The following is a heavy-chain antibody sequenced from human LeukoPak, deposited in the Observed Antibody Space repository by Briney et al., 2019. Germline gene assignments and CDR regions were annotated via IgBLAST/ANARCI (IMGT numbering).Heavy chain of an antibody. D-gene: IGHD2-15*01. CDR1: GFTFGDYY. V-gene: IGHV3-11*04. CDR2: ISSSGSTI. J-gene: IGHJ4*02. Sequence: PGGSRRLSCAASGFTFGDYYMSWFRQVPGKGLEWVSYISSSGSTIYYADSVKGRFTISRDNAKNSLYLQMNSLRAEDTAVYYCASRYCSGGSCYFDYWGQGTLVTVSS. CDR3: ASRYCSGGSCYFDY.